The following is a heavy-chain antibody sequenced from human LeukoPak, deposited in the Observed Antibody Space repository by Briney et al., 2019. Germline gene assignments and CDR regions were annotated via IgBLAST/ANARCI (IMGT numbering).Heavy chain of an antibody. D-gene: IGHD3-10*01. V-gene: IGHV1-2*02. CDR1: GYTFTGYY. CDR3: ARDSSHYGSGSYYNTYYFDY. CDR2: INPNSGGT. J-gene: IGHJ4*02. Sequence: ASVKVSCKASGYTFTGYYMHWVRQAPGQGLEWMGWINPNSGGTNYARKFQGRVTMTRDTSISTAYMELSRLRSDDTAVYYCARDSSHYGSGSYYNTYYFDYWGQGTLVTVSS.